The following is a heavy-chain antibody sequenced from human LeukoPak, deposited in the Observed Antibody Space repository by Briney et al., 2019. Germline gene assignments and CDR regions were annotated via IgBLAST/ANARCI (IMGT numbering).Heavy chain of an antibody. D-gene: IGHD1-26*01. CDR3: AKNVGCIVGATDY. V-gene: IGHV3-23*01. J-gene: IGHJ4*02. CDR2: ISGSGGST. Sequence: GGSLRLSCAASGFTFSSYAMSWVRQAPGKGLEWVSSISGSGGSTYYADSVKCRFTISRDNSKNTLYLQMNSMRAENTAVYYCAKNVGCIVGATDYWGQGTLVTVSS. CDR1: GFTFSSYA.